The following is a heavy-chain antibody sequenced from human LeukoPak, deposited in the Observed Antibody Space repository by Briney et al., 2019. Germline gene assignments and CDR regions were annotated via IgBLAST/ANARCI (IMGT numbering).Heavy chain of an antibody. Sequence: SETLSLTCTVSGGSISSYYWSWIRQPPGKGLEWIGYIYYSGSTNYSPSLKSRVTMSVDTSKNQFSLKLSSVTAADTAMYYCARSFARASEILIGYYIGDYWGQGTLVTVSS. V-gene: IGHV4-59*12. CDR3: ARSFARASEILIGYYIGDY. D-gene: IGHD3-9*01. CDR2: IYYSGST. J-gene: IGHJ4*02. CDR1: GGSISSYY.